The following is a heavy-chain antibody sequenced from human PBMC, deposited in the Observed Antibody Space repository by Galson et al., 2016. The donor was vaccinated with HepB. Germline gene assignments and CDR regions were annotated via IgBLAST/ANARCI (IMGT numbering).Heavy chain of an antibody. CDR1: GGSFSSYG. D-gene: IGHD3-10*01. V-gene: IGHV1-69*13. CDR3: ARALSRDMVRGVIDPFDS. Sequence: SVKVSCKASGGSFSSYGISWVRQAPGQGLEWMGGIIPVFGTTNYAQKFQGRVTITADESTNTAYMELRGLRSDDTAVYFCARALSRDMVRGVIDPFDSWGQGTLVTVSS. J-gene: IGHJ4*01. CDR2: IIPVFGTT.